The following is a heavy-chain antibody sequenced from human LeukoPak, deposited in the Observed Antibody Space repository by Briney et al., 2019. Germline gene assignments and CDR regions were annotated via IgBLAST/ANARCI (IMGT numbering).Heavy chain of an antibody. V-gene: IGHV4-61*02. Sequence: SQTLSLTCVVSGGSISRGSYYWNWIRQPAGKGLEWMGRIYNSGSTNYNPSLNSRVTISADMSRNQLSLQLTSVTAADTAVYYCAKDPPLLPLLNDGGSGSYPSELSDYWGQGTLVTVSS. J-gene: IGHJ4*02. CDR1: GGSISRGSYY. CDR3: AKDPPLLPLLNDGGSGSYPSELSDY. D-gene: IGHD3-10*01. CDR2: IYNSGST.